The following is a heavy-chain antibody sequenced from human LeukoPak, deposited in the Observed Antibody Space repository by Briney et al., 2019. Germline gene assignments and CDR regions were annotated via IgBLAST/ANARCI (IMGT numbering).Heavy chain of an antibody. CDR2: INDSGST. J-gene: IGHJ4*02. CDR3: ARGGLDSNYFDS. Sequence: SETLSLTCAVYGGSFSGYYWTWIRQPPGKGLEWIGEINDSGSTKYMPSLKSRVTILVDPSKNQVPLKVNSVTAADTAVYYCARGGLDSNYFDSWGQGVLLTVSS. V-gene: IGHV4-34*01. D-gene: IGHD4-11*01. CDR1: GGSFSGYY.